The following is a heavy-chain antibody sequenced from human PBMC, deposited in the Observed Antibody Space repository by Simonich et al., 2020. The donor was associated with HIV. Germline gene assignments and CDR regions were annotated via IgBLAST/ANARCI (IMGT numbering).Heavy chain of an antibody. CDR2: INHSGTT. J-gene: IGHJ5*02. CDR1: GGSFRGYY. CDR3: ARGSMIAVVINWFDP. Sequence: QVQLQQWGAGLLTPSETLSLTCAVYGGSFRGYYSSWIRQPPGKGLECIGEINHSGTTNYNPSLKSGFTISVATSKNQFSLTLSSVTAAETAVYYCARGSMIAVVINWFDPWGQGALVTVSS. D-gene: IGHD3-22*01. V-gene: IGHV4-34*01.